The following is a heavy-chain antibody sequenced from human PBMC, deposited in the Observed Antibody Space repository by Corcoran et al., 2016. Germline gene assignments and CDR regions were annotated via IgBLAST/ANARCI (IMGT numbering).Heavy chain of an antibody. CDR1: GGSFSGYY. V-gene: IGHV4-34*01. Sequence: QVQLQQWGAGLLKPSETLSLTCAVYGGSFSGYYWSWIRQPPGQGLEWIGEINHSGSTNYNPSIQSRGPLSVDTSKNQFSLMLSSVSAADTAVYVCARGRRDYDWGVYSNWFGPWGQGTLVTVSS. J-gene: IGHJ5*02. CDR3: ARGRRDYDWGVYSNWFGP. CDR2: INHSGST. D-gene: IGHD3-16*01.